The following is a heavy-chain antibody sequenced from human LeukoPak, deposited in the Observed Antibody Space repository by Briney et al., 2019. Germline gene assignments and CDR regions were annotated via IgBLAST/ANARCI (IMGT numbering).Heavy chain of an antibody. V-gene: IGHV3-73*01. J-gene: IGHJ4*02. CDR3: ARAGYYGSGFRYYFDY. D-gene: IGHD3-10*01. Sequence: GGSLRLSCAASGFTFRGSAMHWVRQVSGKGLEWVGRIGSKANSYATAYVASVRGRFTISRDDSKNSLYLQMKSLKTEDTAVYYCARAGYYGSGFRYYFDYWGQGTLVTVSS. CDR2: IGSKANSYAT. CDR1: GFTFRGSA.